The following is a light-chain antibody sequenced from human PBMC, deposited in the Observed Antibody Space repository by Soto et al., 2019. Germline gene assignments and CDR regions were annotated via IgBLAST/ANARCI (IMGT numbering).Light chain of an antibody. CDR1: QGISSY. J-gene: IGKJ1*01. CDR2: AAS. CDR3: QQYYRYPQP. Sequence: AIRMTQSPSSFSASTGDRVTITCRASQGISSYLAWYQQKQGKAPKLLIYAASTLQSWVPSRFSRSGSGTDFTLTLSCLQSEDFATYYCQQYYRYPQPFGQGPKVEIQ. V-gene: IGKV1-8*01.